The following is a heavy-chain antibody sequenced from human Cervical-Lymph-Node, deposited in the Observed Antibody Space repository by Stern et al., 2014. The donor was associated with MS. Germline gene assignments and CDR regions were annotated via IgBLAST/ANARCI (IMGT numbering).Heavy chain of an antibody. CDR3: ARGSHCSSTSCYSSWFDP. D-gene: IGHD2-2*01. J-gene: IGHJ5*02. CDR2: INTNTGSP. CDR1: GYTFTRYA. Sequence: QVQLVQSGSELKKPGASVKVSCKASGYTFTRYAINWVRQAPGQGLEWMGWINTNTGSPTYAQGFTGRFVFSLDTSVTTAYLQISSLKAEDTAVYYCARGSHCSSTSCYSSWFDPWGQGTLVTVSS. V-gene: IGHV7-4-1*02.